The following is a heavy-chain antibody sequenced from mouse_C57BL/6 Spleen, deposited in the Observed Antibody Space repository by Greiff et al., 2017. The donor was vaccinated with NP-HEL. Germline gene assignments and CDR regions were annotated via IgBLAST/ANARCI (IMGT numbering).Heavy chain of an antibody. V-gene: IGHV1-81*01. J-gene: IGHJ2*01. CDR2: IYPRSGNT. CDR3: ARFIGTTVVATIYYFDY. CDR1: GYTFTSYG. D-gene: IGHD1-1*01. Sequence: VQLQQSGAELARPGASVKLSCKASGYTFTSYGISWVKQRTGQGLEWIGEIYPRSGNTYYNEKFKGKATLTADKSSSTAYMELRSLTSEDSAVYFCARFIGTTVVATIYYFDYWGQGTTLTVSS.